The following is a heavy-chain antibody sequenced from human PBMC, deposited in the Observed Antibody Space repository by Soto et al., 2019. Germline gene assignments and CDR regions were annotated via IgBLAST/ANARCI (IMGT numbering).Heavy chain of an antibody. CDR1: GFIFSGAA. D-gene: IGHD2-15*01. V-gene: IGHV3-73*01. J-gene: IGHJ4*02. Sequence: PGGSVRLSCVASGFIFSGAAMHWVRQASGKGLEWVGRIRSKANSYATAYAASVKGRFTISRDDSKNTAYLQMNSLKTEDTAVYYCTRRTLDCSGGSCRDYWGQGTLVTVSS. CDR2: IRSKANSYAT. CDR3: TRRTLDCSGGSCRDY.